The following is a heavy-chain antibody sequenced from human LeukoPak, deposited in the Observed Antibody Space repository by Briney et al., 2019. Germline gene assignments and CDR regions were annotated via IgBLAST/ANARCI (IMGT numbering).Heavy chain of an antibody. V-gene: IGHV3-33*08. Sequence: GRSLRLSCAASGFTFSSYGMHWVRQAPGKGLEWVAVIWYDGNRKYYADSVKGRFTISRDNSENTLYLQMNSLRAEDTAVYYCARDYYDSSGYYHWFDPWGQGTLVTVSS. D-gene: IGHD3-22*01. CDR3: ARDYYDSSGYYHWFDP. J-gene: IGHJ5*02. CDR2: IWYDGNRK. CDR1: GFTFSSYG.